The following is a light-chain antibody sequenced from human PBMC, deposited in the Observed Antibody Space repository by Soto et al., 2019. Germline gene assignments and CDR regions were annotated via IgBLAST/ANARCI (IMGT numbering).Light chain of an antibody. J-gene: IGKJ1*01. CDR3: QQYHNLWT. CDR1: QFVSSN. CDR2: RAS. Sequence: EIVMTQSPVTLSVSPGERATLSCRASQFVSSNVAWYQQRPGQAPRLLIYRASTRATGIPARFSGSGSGTEFTLTISSLQSEDFAVYYCQQYHNLWTFGQGTKVDI. V-gene: IGKV3-15*01.